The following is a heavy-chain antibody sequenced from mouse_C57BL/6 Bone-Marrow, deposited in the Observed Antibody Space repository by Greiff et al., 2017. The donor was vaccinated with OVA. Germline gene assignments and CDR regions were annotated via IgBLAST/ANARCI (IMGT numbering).Heavy chain of an antibody. D-gene: IGHD1-1*01. J-gene: IGHJ3*01. CDR2: ISDGGSYT. CDR1: GFTFSSYA. CDR3: ARGGSSYLTY. Sequence: EVKVEESGGGLVKPGGSLKLSCAASGFTFSSYAMSWVRQTPEKRLEWVATISDGGSYTYYPDNVKGRFTISRDNAKNNLYLQMSHLKSEDTAMYYCARGGSSYLTYWGQGTLVTVSA. V-gene: IGHV5-4*03.